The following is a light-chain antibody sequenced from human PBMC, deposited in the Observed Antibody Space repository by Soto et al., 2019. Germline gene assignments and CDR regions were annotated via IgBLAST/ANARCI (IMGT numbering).Light chain of an antibody. Sequence: DIQITQSPSTLSASVGDRVTITCRASQSISSYLNWYQQKPGKAPKLLIYAASSLQSGVPSRFSGIGSGTDFTLSISSLQPEDFATYYCQQSYSGPLTFGGGTKVDIK. CDR1: QSISSY. V-gene: IGKV1-39*01. CDR3: QQSYSGPLT. J-gene: IGKJ4*01. CDR2: AAS.